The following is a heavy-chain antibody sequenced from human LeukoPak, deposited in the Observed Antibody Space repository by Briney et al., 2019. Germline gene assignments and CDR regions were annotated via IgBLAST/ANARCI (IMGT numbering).Heavy chain of an antibody. CDR3: TRGRYCSSTSCQKNYYYYMDV. Sequence: GASVKVSCKASGGTFSGYAISWVRQAPGQGLEWMGGIIPIFGTANYAQKFQGRVTITTDESTSTAYMELSSLRSEDTAVYYCTRGRYCSSTSCQKNYYYYMDVWGKGTTVTVSS. CDR2: IIPIFGTA. V-gene: IGHV1-69*05. D-gene: IGHD2-2*01. CDR1: GGTFSGYA. J-gene: IGHJ6*03.